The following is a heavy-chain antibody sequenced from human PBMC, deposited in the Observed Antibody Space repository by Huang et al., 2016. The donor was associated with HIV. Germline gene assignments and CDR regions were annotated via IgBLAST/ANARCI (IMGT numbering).Heavy chain of an antibody. CDR3: AGGFDILFDRFDF. CDR2: IYSSGPT. J-gene: IGHJ4*02. V-gene: IGHV4-4*07. D-gene: IGHD3-9*01. CDR1: GDSVITHY. Sequence: QVQLQESGPGLVKPSETLSLACSVSGDSVITHYWNWIRQTPRRGLEWIGRIYSSGPTCYNPSLKNLVSFSLDTSKNQFALNVPSVTAADTAVYYCAGGFDILFDRFDFWGQGTLVTVSS.